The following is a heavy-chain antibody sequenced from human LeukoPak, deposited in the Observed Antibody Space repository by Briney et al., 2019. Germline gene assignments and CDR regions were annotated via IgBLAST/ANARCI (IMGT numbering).Heavy chain of an antibody. CDR3: AREDFDSWTGYFRFRGATWFDP. V-gene: IGHV3-7*01. D-gene: IGHD3/OR15-3a*01. CDR2: IKQDGSEK. J-gene: IGHJ5*02. Sequence: PGGSLRLSCAASGFTFSSYWMSWVRQAPGKGLEWVANIKQDGSEKYYVDFVKGRFTISRGNAKNSLYLQMNSLRAEDTAVYYCAREDFDSWTGYFRFRGATWFDPWGQGTLVTVSS. CDR1: GFTFSSYW.